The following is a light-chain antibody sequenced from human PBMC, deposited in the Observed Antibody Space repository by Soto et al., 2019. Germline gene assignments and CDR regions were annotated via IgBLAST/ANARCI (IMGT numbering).Light chain of an antibody. Sequence: EIVMTQSPAPLSVSPGERATLSCRASQSVSSNVAWYQQKPCQAPRLLIYGASTRATGIPARFSGSGSGTEFTLTISSLQSEDLAVYYCQQYNNWPLRTFGQGTKVEIK. CDR2: GAS. CDR3: QQYNNWPLRT. CDR1: QSVSSN. V-gene: IGKV3-15*01. J-gene: IGKJ1*01.